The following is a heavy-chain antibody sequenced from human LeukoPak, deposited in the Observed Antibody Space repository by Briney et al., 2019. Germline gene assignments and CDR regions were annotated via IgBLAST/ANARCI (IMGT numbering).Heavy chain of an antibody. CDR2: IYSGGST. J-gene: IGHJ4*02. Sequence: PGGSLRLSCAASGLTLSSNYMSCVSQAPGEGLEWVSVIYSGGSTYYADSVKGRFTISRDNSKNTLYLQMNSLRAEDTAVYYCARGAYGSGSYYPDYWGQGTLVTVSS. CDR1: GLTLSSNY. CDR3: ARGAYGSGSYYPDY. V-gene: IGHV3-66*01. D-gene: IGHD3-10*01.